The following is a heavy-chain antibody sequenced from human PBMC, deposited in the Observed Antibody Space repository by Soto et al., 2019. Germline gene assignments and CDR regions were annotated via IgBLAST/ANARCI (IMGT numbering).Heavy chain of an antibody. CDR1: GASLSGYS. J-gene: IGHJ3*01. CDR2: INDSGE. Sequence: QVQLQQWGAGLLKSSETLSLTCAVYGASLSGYSWSWIRQPPGKGLEWIGEINDSGENFNPSLQSRATMSMDTSKRQFSLNLNSVTAADTAVFFCARARQLWFGETSDAFDLWGQGTMVIVSS. D-gene: IGHD3-10*01. V-gene: IGHV4-34*02. CDR3: ARARQLWFGETSDAFDL.